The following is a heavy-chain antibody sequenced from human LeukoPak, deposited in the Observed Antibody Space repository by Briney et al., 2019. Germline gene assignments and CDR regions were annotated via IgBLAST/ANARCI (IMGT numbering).Heavy chain of an antibody. D-gene: IGHD1-1*01. CDR2: ISGSGVGT. V-gene: IGHV3-23*01. CDR1: GFTFSIYA. Sequence: GGSLRLSCAASGFTFSIYAMSWVRQAPGKGLEWVSYISGSGVGTYYADSVKGHFTISRDNSKNTLYLQMNTLRAEDTAVYYCCKKNEFDHRGQGTLVTVSS. CDR3: CKKNEFDH. J-gene: IGHJ4*02.